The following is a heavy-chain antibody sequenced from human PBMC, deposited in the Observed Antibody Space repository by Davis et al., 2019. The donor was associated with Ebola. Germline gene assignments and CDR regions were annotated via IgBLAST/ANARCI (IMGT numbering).Heavy chain of an antibody. V-gene: IGHV5-51*01. CDR3: ARQMAAVAGYYYYGMDV. CDR1: GYSFTSYW. CDR2: IYPGDSDT. D-gene: IGHD6-19*01. Sequence: GESLKISCTGSGYSFTSYWIGWVRQMPGKGLEWMGIIYPGDSDTRYSPSFQGQVTISADKSISTAYLQWSSLKASDTAMYYCARQMAAVAGYYYYGMDVWGQGTTVTVSS. J-gene: IGHJ6*02.